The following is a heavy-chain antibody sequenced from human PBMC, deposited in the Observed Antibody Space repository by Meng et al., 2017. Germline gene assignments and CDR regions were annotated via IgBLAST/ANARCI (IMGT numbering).Heavy chain of an antibody. V-gene: IGHV3-23*04. D-gene: IGHD6-13*01. Sequence: GQCVGSGGGLFSRGGSRRLSWAASGFTFSSYAMSWVRQAPGKGLEWVSAISGSGGSTYYADSVKGRFTISRDNSKNTLYLQMNSLRAEDTAVYYCASGVGGSSSSWYSYWGQGTLVTVSS. CDR2: ISGSGGST. CDR3: ASGVGGSSSSWYSY. CDR1: GFTFSSYA. J-gene: IGHJ4*02.